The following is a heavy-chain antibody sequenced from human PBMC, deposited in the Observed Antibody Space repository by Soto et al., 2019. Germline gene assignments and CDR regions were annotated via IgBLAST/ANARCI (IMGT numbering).Heavy chain of an antibody. J-gene: IGHJ4*02. D-gene: IGHD1-20*01. CDR2: IIPIFGTA. CDR1: GGTFSSYA. V-gene: IGHV1-69*13. Sequence: ASVKVSCKASGGTFSSYAISWVRQAPGQGLEWMGGIIPIFGTANYAQKFQGRVTITADESTSTAYMELSSLRSEDTAVYYCARGQDGYNWNYFDYWGQGTLVTVSS. CDR3: ARGQDGYNWNYFDY.